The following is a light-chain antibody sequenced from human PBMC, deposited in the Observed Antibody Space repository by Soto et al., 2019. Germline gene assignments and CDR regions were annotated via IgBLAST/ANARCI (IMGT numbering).Light chain of an antibody. J-gene: IGKJ4*01. CDR3: QQYNNWPLT. CDR1: QSLSSN. CDR2: DAS. V-gene: IGKV3-15*01. Sequence: EIVMTQSSAALSVSPVERATLACRASQSLSSNLAWYQQKPGQAHRLLIYDASTRATGIPGRFSGSGSGTEFTLTISSLQSEDLAVYYCQQYNNWPLTFGGGTMGDIK.